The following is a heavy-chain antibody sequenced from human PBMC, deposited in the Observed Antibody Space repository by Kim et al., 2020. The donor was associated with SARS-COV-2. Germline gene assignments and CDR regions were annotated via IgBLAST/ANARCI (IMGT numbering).Heavy chain of an antibody. CDR3: ATAIGPGWGYSDH. J-gene: IGHJ4*02. Sequence: GGSLRLSCAGSGSTFSTYAMSWVRQAPGKGLEWVSYIGSSSNNIRYADSVRGRFTISRDNAKNSLYLQMNSLRDEDTAVYYCATAIGPGWGYSDHWGQG. D-gene: IGHD3-16*01. CDR1: GSTFSTYA. CDR2: IGSSSNNI. V-gene: IGHV3-48*02.